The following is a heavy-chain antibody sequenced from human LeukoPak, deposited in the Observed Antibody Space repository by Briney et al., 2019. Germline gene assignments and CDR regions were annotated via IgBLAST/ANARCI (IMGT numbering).Heavy chain of an antibody. CDR2: ISSSGTTI. Sequence: GGSLRLSCAASGFTFSDYYMSWIRQAPGKGLEWVSYISSSGTTIYYADSVKGRFTISRDNAKNSLYLQMNSLRAEDTAVYYCARDSLGYYDSSGYRGYYFDYWGQGTLVTVSS. V-gene: IGHV3-11*04. J-gene: IGHJ4*02. CDR3: ARDSLGYYDSSGYRGYYFDY. CDR1: GFTFSDYY. D-gene: IGHD3-22*01.